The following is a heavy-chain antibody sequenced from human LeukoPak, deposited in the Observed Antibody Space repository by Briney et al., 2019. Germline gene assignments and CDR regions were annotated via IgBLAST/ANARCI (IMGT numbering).Heavy chain of an antibody. J-gene: IGHJ4*02. D-gene: IGHD5-18*01. V-gene: IGHV3-7*01. CDR1: GFTFSRYW. Sequence: GGSRRLSCAVSGFTFSRYWMSWCRQAPGKGLEWVANINHDGSEKYYAASVKGRFTISRDNSKNTLYLQMNSLRAEDTAVYYCAKDLRGYSYGNWGQGTLVTVSS. CDR2: INHDGSEK. CDR3: AKDLRGYSYGN.